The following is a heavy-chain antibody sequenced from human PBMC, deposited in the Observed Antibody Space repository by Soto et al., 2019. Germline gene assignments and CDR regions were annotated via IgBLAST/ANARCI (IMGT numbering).Heavy chain of an antibody. CDR1: GYTFTSYG. V-gene: IGHV1-18*01. Sequence: ASVKVSCKASGYTFTSYGISWVRQAPGQGLEWMGWISAYNGNTNYAQKLQGRITMTTDTSTSTAYMELRSLRSDDTAVYYCARDGTTVTTKSKLNNWFDPWGQGTLVTVSS. CDR2: ISAYNGNT. J-gene: IGHJ5*02. CDR3: ARDGTTVTTKSKLNNWFDP. D-gene: IGHD4-17*01.